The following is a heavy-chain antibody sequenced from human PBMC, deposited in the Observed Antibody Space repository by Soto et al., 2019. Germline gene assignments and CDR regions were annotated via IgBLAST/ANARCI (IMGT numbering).Heavy chain of an antibody. CDR1: GCTFTGYY. CDR3: ARAQRCSGGSCYSGGDAFDI. Sequence: ASVKVSCKASGCTFTGYYMHWVRQAPGQGLEWMGWINPNSGGTNYAQKFQGWVTMTRDTSISTAYMELSRLRSDDTAVYYCARAQRCSGGSCYSGGDAFDIWGQGTMVTVSS. CDR2: INPNSGGT. D-gene: IGHD2-15*01. V-gene: IGHV1-2*04. J-gene: IGHJ3*02.